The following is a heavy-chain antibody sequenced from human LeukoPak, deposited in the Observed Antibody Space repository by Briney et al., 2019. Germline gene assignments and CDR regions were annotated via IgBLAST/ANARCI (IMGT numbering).Heavy chain of an antibody. CDR2: ISGSGGST. J-gene: IGHJ4*02. CDR1: GFTFSSYA. CDR3: AKDRGYYDSRALYYFDY. Sequence: GGSLILSCAASGFTFSSYAMSWVRQAPGKELEWVSAISGSGGSTYYADSVKGRFTISRDNSKNTLYLQMNSLRAEDTAVYYCAKDRGYYDSRALYYFDYWGQGTLVTVSS. D-gene: IGHD3-22*01. V-gene: IGHV3-23*01.